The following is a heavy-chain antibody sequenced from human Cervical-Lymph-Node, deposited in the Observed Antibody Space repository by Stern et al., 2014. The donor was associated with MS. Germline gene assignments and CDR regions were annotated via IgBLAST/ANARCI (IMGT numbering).Heavy chain of an antibody. D-gene: IGHD4-17*01. J-gene: IGHJ4*02. CDR2: IIPHSGDT. V-gene: IGHV1-2*06. CDR1: GYVFTGYY. Sequence: VQLVESGTEVKKPGASVKVSCQASGYVFTGYYIHWVRQAPGQGLEYMGQIIPHSGDTKTAQKFQGRVTMTTDTSLRTAYMELSRLVSGDTAFYYCARSTAVTQNFDFWGQGTMVTVSS. CDR3: ARSTAVTQNFDF.